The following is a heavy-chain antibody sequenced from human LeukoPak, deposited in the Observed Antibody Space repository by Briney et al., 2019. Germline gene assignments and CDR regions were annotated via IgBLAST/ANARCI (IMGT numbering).Heavy chain of an antibody. Sequence: GGSLRLSCAASGFTFSDYYMSWIRQAPGKGLEWVSYISSSGSTIYYADSVKGRFTISRDNAKNSLYLQMNSLRAEDTAVYYCARHFGYGSLFGESYYYYYMDVWGKGTTATISS. J-gene: IGHJ6*03. CDR3: ARHFGYGSLFGESYYYYYMDV. CDR1: GFTFSDYY. CDR2: ISSSGSTI. D-gene: IGHD3-10*01. V-gene: IGHV3-11*04.